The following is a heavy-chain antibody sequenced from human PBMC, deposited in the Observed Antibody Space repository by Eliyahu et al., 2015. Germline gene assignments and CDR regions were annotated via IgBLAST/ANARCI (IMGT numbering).Heavy chain of an antibody. D-gene: IGHD2-21*02. CDR1: GXTFSPDG. J-gene: IGHJ4*02. CDR3: AKDETFCAGDCXLY. V-gene: IGHV3-30*18. CDR2: ISFDGVNK. Sequence: QVRLVESGGGVVQPGRSLXLSCAASGXTFSPDGXXWVRQAPGKGXGWXAVISFDGVNKFYADSVKGRFTISRDDSKNTLYLQMNSLRAEDTAVYYCAKDETFCAGDCXLYWGQGTLATVSS.